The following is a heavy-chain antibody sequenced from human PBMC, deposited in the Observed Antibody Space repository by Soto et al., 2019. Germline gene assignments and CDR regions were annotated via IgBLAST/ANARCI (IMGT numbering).Heavy chain of an antibody. Sequence: QVQLQQWGAGLLKPSETLSLTCAVYGGSFSGYYWSWIRQPPGKGLEWIGEINHSGSTNYNPSLKSRVTISVDTSKNQFSLKLSSVTAADTAVYYCARESHYYDSSGYYQDYWGQGTLVTVSS. CDR3: ARESHYYDSSGYYQDY. D-gene: IGHD3-22*01. J-gene: IGHJ4*02. V-gene: IGHV4-34*01. CDR2: INHSGST. CDR1: GGSFSGYY.